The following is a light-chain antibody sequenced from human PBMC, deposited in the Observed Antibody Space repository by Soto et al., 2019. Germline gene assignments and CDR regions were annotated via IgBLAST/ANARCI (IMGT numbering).Light chain of an antibody. CDR3: RSYRSSNVV. V-gene: IGLV2-14*01. Sequence: QSVLTQPASVSGSPGQSIIISCTGTNSDIGGFNYVSWYQQHPGKAPKLIIYQVSNRPSGVSNRFSGSKSANTASLTISGLQAEDEADYYCRSYRSSNVVFGGGTKLTVL. CDR1: NSDIGGFNY. J-gene: IGLJ2*01. CDR2: QVS.